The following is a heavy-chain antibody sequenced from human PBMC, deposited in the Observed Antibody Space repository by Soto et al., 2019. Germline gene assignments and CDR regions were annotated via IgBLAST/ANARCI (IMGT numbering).Heavy chain of an antibody. V-gene: IGHV1-69*13. CDR2: IIPIFGTA. D-gene: IGHD6-6*01. CDR1: GGTFSSYA. J-gene: IGHJ6*02. Sequence: SVKVSCKASGGTFSSYAISWVRQAPGQGLEWMGGIIPIFGTANYAQKFQGRVTITADESTSTAYMELSSLRSEDTAVYYCARAIAARRYYYYYGMDVWGQGTTVTVSS. CDR3: ARAIAARRYYYYYGMDV.